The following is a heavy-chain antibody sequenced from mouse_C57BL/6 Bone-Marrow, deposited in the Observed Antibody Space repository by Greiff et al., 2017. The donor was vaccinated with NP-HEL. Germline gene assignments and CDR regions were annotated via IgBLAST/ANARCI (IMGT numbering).Heavy chain of an antibody. Sequence: QVQLQQSGAELVRPGASVTLSCKASGYTFTDYEMHWVKQTPVHGLEWIGAIDPETGGTAYNQKFKGKAILTADKSSSTAYMGLRSLTSEDSAVYYSTRSDWEGDYWGQGTTLTVSS. CDR3: TRSDWEGDY. D-gene: IGHD4-1*01. CDR1: GYTFTDYE. J-gene: IGHJ2*01. CDR2: IDPETGGT. V-gene: IGHV1-15*01.